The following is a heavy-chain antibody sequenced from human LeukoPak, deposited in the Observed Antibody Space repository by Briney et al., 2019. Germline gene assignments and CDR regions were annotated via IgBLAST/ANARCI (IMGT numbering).Heavy chain of an antibody. CDR3: AREGAGYSSGWLDY. Sequence: KTSETLSLTCAVYGGSFSGYYWSWIRQPPGKGLERIGEINHSGSTNYNPSLKSRVTISVDTSKNQFSLKLSSVTAADTAVYYCAREGAGYSSGWLDYWGQGTLVTVSS. CDR2: INHSGST. D-gene: IGHD6-19*01. CDR1: GGSFSGYY. J-gene: IGHJ4*02. V-gene: IGHV4-34*01.